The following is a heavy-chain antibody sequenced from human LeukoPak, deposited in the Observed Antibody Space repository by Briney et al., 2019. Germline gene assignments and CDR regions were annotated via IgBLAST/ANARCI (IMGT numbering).Heavy chain of an antibody. J-gene: IGHJ6*03. CDR2: ISSSSSYI. Sequence: GGSLRLSCAASGFTFSSYSMNWVRQAPGKGLEWVSSISSSSSYIYYADSVKGRFTISRDNAKNSLYLQMNSLRAEDTAVYYCARDDIVVVVGGGMDVWGKGTTVTISS. V-gene: IGHV3-21*01. D-gene: IGHD2-15*01. CDR1: GFTFSSYS. CDR3: ARDDIVVVVGGGMDV.